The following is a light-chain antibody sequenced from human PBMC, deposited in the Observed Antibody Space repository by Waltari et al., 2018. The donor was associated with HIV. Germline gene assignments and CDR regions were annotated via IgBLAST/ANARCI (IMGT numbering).Light chain of an antibody. CDR1: SSNLGASYA. V-gene: IGLV1-40*01. CDR2: DNN. J-gene: IGLJ2*01. CDR3: QSYDSRLGVL. Sequence: QSVLTQPPSVSGAPGQRVTISCTGSSSNLGASYAVHWYQQLPGTAPKLLIYDNNNRPAGVPDRFSGSKSGTSASLAITGLQAEDEADYYCQSYDSRLGVLFGGGTKLTVL.